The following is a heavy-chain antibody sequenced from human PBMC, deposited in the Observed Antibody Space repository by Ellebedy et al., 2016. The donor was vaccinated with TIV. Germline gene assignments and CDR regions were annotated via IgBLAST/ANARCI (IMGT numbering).Heavy chain of an antibody. D-gene: IGHD3-9*01. CDR2: INHSGST. V-gene: IGHV4-34*01. Sequence: MPSETLSFTCGVYGGSIGDYYWSWIRQSPGKGLGWIGEINHSGSTNYNPSLRNRVTVSLDTSKNQFSLKLSSVTAADTAVYYCARGPYYDILTGYYPFDYWGQGTLVTVSS. CDR1: GGSIGDYY. J-gene: IGHJ4*02. CDR3: ARGPYYDILTGYYPFDY.